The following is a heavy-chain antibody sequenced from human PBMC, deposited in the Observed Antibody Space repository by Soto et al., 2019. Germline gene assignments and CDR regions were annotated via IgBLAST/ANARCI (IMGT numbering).Heavy chain of an antibody. Sequence: GGSLRLSCAASGFTFSSYAMSWVRQAPGKGLEWVSAISGSGGSTYYADSVKGRFTISRDNSKNTLYLQMNSLRAEDTAVYYCAKDSLIQLWFWQDDAFDIWGQGTMVTVSS. CDR3: AKDSLIQLWFWQDDAFDI. CDR2: ISGSGGST. V-gene: IGHV3-23*01. CDR1: GFTFSSYA. J-gene: IGHJ3*02. D-gene: IGHD5-18*01.